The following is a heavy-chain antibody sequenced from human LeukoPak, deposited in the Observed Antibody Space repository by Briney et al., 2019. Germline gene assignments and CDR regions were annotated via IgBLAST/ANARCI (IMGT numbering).Heavy chain of an antibody. V-gene: IGHV3-15*01. Sequence: PGGSLRLSCAASGFTFSKAWMSWVRQAPGKGLEWVGRIKSKTDGGTTDYAAPVKGRFTISRDDSKNTHFLQMNSLKIEDTAVYYCAKDLVDGYRYGQAQFDYWGQGTLVTVSS. CDR2: IKSKTDGGTT. J-gene: IGHJ4*02. CDR1: GFTFSKAW. D-gene: IGHD5-18*01. CDR3: AKDLVDGYRYGQAQFDY.